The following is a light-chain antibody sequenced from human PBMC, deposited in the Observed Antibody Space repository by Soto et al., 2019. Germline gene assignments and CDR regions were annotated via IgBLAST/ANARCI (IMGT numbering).Light chain of an antibody. CDR1: QSLLHSDGKTY. V-gene: IGKV2-30*02. J-gene: IGKJ1*01. Sequence: DIVMTQTPLSLSVTPGQPASISCKSSQSLLHSDGKTYLYWYLQRPGQSQRRLIYKVYNRDSGVQDRFSGSGSGTDFTLKIRRVEAEDVGIYYCMQGTHWPSSFGQGTKVDIK. CDR2: KVY. CDR3: MQGTHWPSS.